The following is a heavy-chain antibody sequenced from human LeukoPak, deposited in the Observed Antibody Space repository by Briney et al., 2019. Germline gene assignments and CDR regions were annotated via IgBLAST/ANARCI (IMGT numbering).Heavy chain of an antibody. J-gene: IGHJ4*02. CDR2: ISGSGGST. CDR1: GFTFRSYG. V-gene: IGHV3-23*01. D-gene: IGHD3-22*01. CDR3: ARDSRYYDSSGYYSEYYFDY. Sequence: PGGSLRLSCAASGFTFRSYGMSWVRQAPGKGLEWVSAISGSGGSTHYADSVKGRFTISRDNSKNTLYLQMNSLRAEDTAVYYCARDSRYYDSSGYYSEYYFDYWGQGTLVTVSS.